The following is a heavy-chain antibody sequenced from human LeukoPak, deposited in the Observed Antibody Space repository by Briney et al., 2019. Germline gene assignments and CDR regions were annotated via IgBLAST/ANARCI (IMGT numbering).Heavy chain of an antibody. J-gene: IGHJ5*02. D-gene: IGHD3-16*02. CDR1: GGSISSSSYY. CDR3: ARVGAGDYVWGSYRLGWFDP. V-gene: IGHV4-39*07. Sequence: SETLSLTCTVSGGSISSSSYYWGWIRQPPGKGLEWIGSIYYSGSTYYNPSLKSRVTISVDTSKNQFSLKLSSVTAADTAVYYCARVGAGDYVWGSYRLGWFDPWGQGTLVTVSS. CDR2: IYYSGST.